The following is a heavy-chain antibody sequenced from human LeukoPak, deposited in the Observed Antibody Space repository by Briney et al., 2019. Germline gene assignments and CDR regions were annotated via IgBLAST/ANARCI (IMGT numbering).Heavy chain of an antibody. CDR1: GVSISSSIYY. V-gene: IGHV4-39*01. CDR2: NYYNGST. J-gene: IGHJ4*02. Sequence: PSETLSLTCTVSGVSISSSIYYWGWIRHPPGKGLELIWSNYYNGSTYYNPSLKTPVTISVDTSQNQFSLKLSSCTASDTGVYSCARHVDSYVFRGFDYWGQGTLVTVSS. D-gene: IGHD5-18*01. CDR3: ARHVDSYVFRGFDY.